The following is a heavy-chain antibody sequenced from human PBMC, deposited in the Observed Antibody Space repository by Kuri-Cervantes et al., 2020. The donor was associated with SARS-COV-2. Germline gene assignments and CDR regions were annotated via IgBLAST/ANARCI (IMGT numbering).Heavy chain of an antibody. CDR3: AKGTSGSNYDYYGMDV. D-gene: IGHD1-26*01. CDR2: IYSGGSST. V-gene: IGHV3-23*03. J-gene: IGHJ6*02. CDR1: GFTFSSYA. Sequence: GESLKISCAASGFTFSSYAMSWVRQAPGKGLEWVSVIYSGGSSTYYADSVKGRFTISRDNSKNSLYLQMNSLRPEDTALYYCAKGTSGSNYDYYGMDVWAKGPRSPSP.